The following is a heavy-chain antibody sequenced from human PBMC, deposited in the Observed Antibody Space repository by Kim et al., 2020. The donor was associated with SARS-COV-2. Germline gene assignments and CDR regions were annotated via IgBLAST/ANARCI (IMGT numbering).Heavy chain of an antibody. CDR2: IYYSGST. CDR1: GGSISSYY. Sequence: SETLSLTCTVSGGSISSYYWSWIRQPPGKGLEWIGYIYYSGSTNYNPSLKSRVTISVDTSKNQFSLKLSSVTAADTAAYYCARDPAADLHYYYGMDVWGQGTTVTVS. J-gene: IGHJ6*02. CDR3: ARDPAADLHYYYGMDV. D-gene: IGHD6-25*01. V-gene: IGHV4-59*13.